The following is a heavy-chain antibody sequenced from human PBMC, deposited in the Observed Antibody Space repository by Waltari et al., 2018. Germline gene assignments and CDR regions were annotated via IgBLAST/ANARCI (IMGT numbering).Heavy chain of an antibody. V-gene: IGHV1-2*02. CDR3: ARESVPGNDYIWGSYRSGVWFDP. D-gene: IGHD3-16*02. CDR2: INPNSGGT. Sequence: QVQLVQSGAEVKKPGASVKVSCKASGYTFTGYYMHWVRQAPGQGLEWRGWINPNSGGTNYAQKFQGRVTMTRDTSISTAYMELSRLRSDDTAVYYCARESVPGNDYIWGSYRSGVWFDPWGQGTLVTVSS. CDR1: GYTFTGYY. J-gene: IGHJ5*02.